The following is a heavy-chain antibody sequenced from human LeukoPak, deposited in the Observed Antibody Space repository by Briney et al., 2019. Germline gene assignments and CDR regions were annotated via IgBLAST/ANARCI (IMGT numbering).Heavy chain of an antibody. J-gene: IGHJ5*02. V-gene: IGHV1-69*04. CDR2: IIPILGIA. Sequence: ASVKVSCKASGGTFSSYTISWVRQAPGQGLEWMGRIIPILGIANYAQKFQGRVTITADKSTSTAYMELRSLRSDDTAVYYCARDRGPRNWFDPWGQGTLVTVSS. CDR1: GGTFSSYT. CDR3: ARDRGPRNWFDP.